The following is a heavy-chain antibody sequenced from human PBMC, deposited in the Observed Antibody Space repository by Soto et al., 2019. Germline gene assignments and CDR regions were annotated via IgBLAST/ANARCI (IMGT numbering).Heavy chain of an antibody. CDR3: ARRPYSSSSRHYYYYYGMDV. V-gene: IGHV5-51*01. CDR2: IYPGDSDT. CDR1: GCSFTSYG. Sequence: GVSMKVSWQGAGCSFTSYGSGWMRQMPGKGLEWMRIIYPGDSDTRYSPSFQAQVTISADKSISTAYLQWSSLKASDTAMYYCARRPYSSSSRHYYYYYGMDVSGQGTTVTVSS. J-gene: IGHJ6*02. D-gene: IGHD6-6*01.